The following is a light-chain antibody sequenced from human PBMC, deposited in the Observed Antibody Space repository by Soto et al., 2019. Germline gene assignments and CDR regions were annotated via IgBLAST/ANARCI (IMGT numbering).Light chain of an antibody. CDR1: SSNIGSNT. Sequence: QSVLTQPPSASGTPGQRVTISCSGSSSNIGSNTVNWYQQLPGTAPKLLIYSNNQRPSGVPDRFSGSKSGTSASLAISGLQSEDEDDYYCAAWDDSLNGAVFGGGTQLTV. V-gene: IGLV1-44*01. J-gene: IGLJ7*01. CDR2: SNN. CDR3: AAWDDSLNGAV.